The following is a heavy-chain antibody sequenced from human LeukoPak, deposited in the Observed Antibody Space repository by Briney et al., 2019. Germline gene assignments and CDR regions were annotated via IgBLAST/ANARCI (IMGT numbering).Heavy chain of an antibody. Sequence: ASVKVSCKASGYTFTSYDINWVRQATGQGLEWMGWMNPNSGNTGYAQKFQGRVTMTRNTSISTAYMELSSLRSEDTAVYYCATYLTDYHYMDVWGKGTTVTVSS. CDR3: ATYLTDYHYMDV. D-gene: IGHD3-16*01. J-gene: IGHJ6*03. CDR1: GYTFTSYD. V-gene: IGHV1-8*01. CDR2: MNPNSGNT.